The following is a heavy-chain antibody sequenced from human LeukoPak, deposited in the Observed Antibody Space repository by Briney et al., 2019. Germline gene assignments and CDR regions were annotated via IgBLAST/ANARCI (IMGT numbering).Heavy chain of an antibody. D-gene: IGHD4-17*01. CDR1: GFIFSSYG. J-gene: IGHJ4*02. CDR3: ARDLGGYGDYGTNFDY. V-gene: IGHV3-21*01. CDR2: ISSSSSYI. Sequence: PGGSLRLSCAASGFIFSSYGMHWVRQAPGKGLEWVSAISSSSSYIYYADSVKGRFTISRHNAKRSLYLQMNSLRAEDTAVYYCARDLGGYGDYGTNFDYWGQGTLVTVSS.